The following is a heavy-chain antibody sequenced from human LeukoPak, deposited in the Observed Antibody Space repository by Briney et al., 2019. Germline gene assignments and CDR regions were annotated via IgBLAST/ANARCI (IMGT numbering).Heavy chain of an antibody. J-gene: IGHJ4*02. V-gene: IGHV4-59*01. CDR2: IHYSGST. D-gene: IGHD6-13*01. CDR1: DGSISSYY. Sequence: SETLSLTCTISDGSISSYYWNWIRQSPGKGLEWIGHIHYSGSTHYNPSLQSRVSISIDTSKKHFSLNLRSVTAVDTAVYYCAREEQQLARSLGYWGQGALVTVSA. CDR3: AREEQQLARSLGY.